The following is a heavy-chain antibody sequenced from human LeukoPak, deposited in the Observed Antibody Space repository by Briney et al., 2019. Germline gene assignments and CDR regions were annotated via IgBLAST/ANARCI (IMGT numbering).Heavy chain of an antibody. CDR1: GFTSSSYE. Sequence: GGSLRLSCAAPGFTSSSYEMNWVRQAPGKGPEWVSYISSSGSTIYYADSVKGRFTISRDNAKNSPYLQMNSLRAEDTAVYYCARGGPYCSGGSCYDAFDIWGQGTMVTVSS. CDR2: ISSSGSTI. CDR3: ARGGPYCSGGSCYDAFDI. V-gene: IGHV3-48*03. D-gene: IGHD2-15*01. J-gene: IGHJ3*02.